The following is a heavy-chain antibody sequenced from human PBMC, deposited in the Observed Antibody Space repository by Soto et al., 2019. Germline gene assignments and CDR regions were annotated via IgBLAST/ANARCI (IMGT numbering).Heavy chain of an antibody. CDR1: GGSFSGYY. CDR3: AREGISAGQALGTR. CDR2: INHSGST. J-gene: IGHJ4*02. D-gene: IGHD1-1*01. Sequence: PSGTLSLTCAVYGGSFSGYYWSWIRQPPGKGLEWIGEINHSGSTNYNPSLKSRVTISVDTSKNQFSLKLSSVTAADTAVYYCAREGISAGQALGTRWGQGTLVTVSS. V-gene: IGHV4-34*01.